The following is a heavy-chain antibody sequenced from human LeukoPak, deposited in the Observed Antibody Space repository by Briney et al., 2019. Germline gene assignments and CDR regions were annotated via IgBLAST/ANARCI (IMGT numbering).Heavy chain of an antibody. Sequence: PGESLKISCKGSGYRFNIYWLGWVRQMAGKGLGWVGIIFPGESDTRYRRSVQAQATNPAERPSSTAYLQWRSLKASYTARYYCARHRRPASPGDAFDIWGQGTMVTVSS. V-gene: IGHV5-51*01. CDR1: GYRFNIYW. CDR2: IFPGESDT. J-gene: IGHJ3*02. D-gene: IGHD6-6*01. CDR3: ARHRRPASPGDAFDI.